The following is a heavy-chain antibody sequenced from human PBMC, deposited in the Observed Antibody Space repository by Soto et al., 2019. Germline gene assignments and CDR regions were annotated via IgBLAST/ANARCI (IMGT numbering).Heavy chain of an antibody. CDR1: GYTFTSYD. J-gene: IGHJ4*02. V-gene: IGHV1-8*01. Sequence: QVQLVQSGAELKKPGASVKVSCKASGYTFTSYDINWVRQATGQGLEWMGWLNPNSGNTGYAQQFQGRVTMTRNTSISTAYMALISLRSEDTAVYYCARTRYGDNGDYWGQGTLGTVAS. CDR2: LNPNSGNT. CDR3: ARTRYGDNGDY. D-gene: IGHD4-17*01.